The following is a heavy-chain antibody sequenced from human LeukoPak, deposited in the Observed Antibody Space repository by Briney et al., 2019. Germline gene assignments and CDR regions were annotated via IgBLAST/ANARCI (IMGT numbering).Heavy chain of an antibody. V-gene: IGHV3-33*01. Sequence: GRSLRLSCAASGFTFSSYGMHWVRQAPGKGLEWVAVIWYDGSNKYYADSVKGRFTISRDNSKNTLYLQMNSLGAEDTAVYYCARGLTSIYYDSSDFSDFDYWGQGTLVTVSS. CDR3: ARGLTSIYYDSSDFSDFDY. J-gene: IGHJ4*02. CDR2: IWYDGSNK. D-gene: IGHD3-22*01. CDR1: GFTFSSYG.